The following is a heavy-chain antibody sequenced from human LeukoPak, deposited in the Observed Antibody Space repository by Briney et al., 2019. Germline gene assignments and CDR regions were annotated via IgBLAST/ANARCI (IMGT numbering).Heavy chain of an antibody. CDR1: GYTFTTYA. CDR2: ISAYNGNT. Sequence: ASVKASCKASGYTFTTYAISWVRQAPGQGREWMGWISAYNGNTDYAQKFQGRVTMTTDTSTSTVYMELRSLRSEDTAVYYCAREGRDSSGSYPSSLYYWGQGTLVTVSS. D-gene: IGHD3-22*01. CDR3: AREGRDSSGSYPSSLYY. J-gene: IGHJ4*02. V-gene: IGHV1-18*01.